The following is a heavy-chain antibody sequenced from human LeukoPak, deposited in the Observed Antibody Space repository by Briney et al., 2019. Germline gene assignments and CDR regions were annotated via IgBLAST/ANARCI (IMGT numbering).Heavy chain of an antibody. CDR1: DGSISSYY. CDR3: ARATGDIHIDY. CDR2: IFYGGST. Sequence: SETLSLTCTVSDGSISSYYWTWIRQPPGKGLEWTGYIFYGGSTDYNPSLKSRVTISVDTSKNQFSLKLRSVTAADTAVYYCARATGDIHIDYWAQGTLVTVSS. D-gene: IGHD1-14*01. J-gene: IGHJ4*02. V-gene: IGHV4-59*01.